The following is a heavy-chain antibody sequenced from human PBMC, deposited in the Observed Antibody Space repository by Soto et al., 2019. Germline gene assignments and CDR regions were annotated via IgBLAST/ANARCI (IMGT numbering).Heavy chain of an antibody. D-gene: IGHD2-2*01. CDR1: GFSFNNYA. J-gene: IGHJ4*02. V-gene: IGHV3-23*01. CDR3: AKDVGGHYCTPTSCLYFFHS. CDR2: ISDSGST. Sequence: EVHLLESGGGLVQPGGSLRLSCAASGFSFNNYAMNWVGQAPGQGLEWVSTISDSGSTYYADSVKGRFTISRDNSKNTLYLQMKSLRAEDTAVYFCAKDVGGHYCTPTSCLYFFHSWGRGTLVTVSS.